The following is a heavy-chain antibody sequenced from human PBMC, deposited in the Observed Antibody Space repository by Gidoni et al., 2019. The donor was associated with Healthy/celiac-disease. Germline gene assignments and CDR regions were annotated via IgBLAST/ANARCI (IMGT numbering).Heavy chain of an antibody. CDR2: IKQDGSEK. V-gene: IGHV3-7*03. J-gene: IGHJ5*02. D-gene: IGHD2-15*01. Sequence: EVQLVESGGGLVQPGGSLRLSCAASGFTFRSYRMSWVRQAPGKGLEWVANIKQDGSEKYYVDSVKGRFTISRDNAKNSLYLQMNSLRAEDTAVYYCASEGGCSGGSCYGANWFDPWGQGTLVTVSS. CDR1: GFTFRSYR. CDR3: ASEGGCSGGSCYGANWFDP.